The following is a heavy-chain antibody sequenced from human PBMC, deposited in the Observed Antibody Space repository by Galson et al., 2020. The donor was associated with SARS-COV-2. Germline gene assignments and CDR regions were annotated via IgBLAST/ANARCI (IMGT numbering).Heavy chain of an antibody. V-gene: IGHV4-30-4*07. CDR3: ARKQPGEDYSSYGMEV. CDR2: VHDYGSA. D-gene: IGHD2-21*01. Sequence: SETLSLTCAVSGGSISSGGYSWSWIRPPPGKGLEWIGYVHDYGSAYYNPSHKTRLTISVDTSKNQFSLNLRSVTAADTAVYYCARKQPGEDYSSYGMEVWGQGATVTVSS. CDR1: GGSISSGGYS. J-gene: IGHJ6*02.